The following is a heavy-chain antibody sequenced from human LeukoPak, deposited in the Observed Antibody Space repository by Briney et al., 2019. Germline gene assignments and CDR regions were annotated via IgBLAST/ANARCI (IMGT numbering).Heavy chain of an antibody. J-gene: IGHJ3*02. V-gene: IGHV3-33*01. D-gene: IGHD3-22*01. CDR1: GFTFRSYG. CDR2: IWYDGKNE. Sequence: GGSLRLSCAASGFTFRSYGMHWVRQAPGKGLEWVADIWYDGKNEHFADSVKGRFTISRDNSKNTLYLQMNSLRAEDTAVYYCARGWGSSVCASAFDIWGQGTMVTISS. CDR3: ARGWGSSVCASAFDI.